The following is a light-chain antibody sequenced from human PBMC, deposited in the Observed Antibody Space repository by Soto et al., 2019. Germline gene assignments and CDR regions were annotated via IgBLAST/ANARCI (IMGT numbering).Light chain of an antibody. V-gene: IGKV1-5*03. CDR1: QSITNR. Sequence: DIQRTQSPSTLSASVGDRVTITCRASQSITNRLAWYQKKPGEDPKILIYKASYLESGVPSRFSGSGSGTEFTLTISSLQTDDLATYDCQHYSAFPVTFGQGTKVDNK. CDR2: KAS. CDR3: QHYSAFPVT. J-gene: IGKJ1*01.